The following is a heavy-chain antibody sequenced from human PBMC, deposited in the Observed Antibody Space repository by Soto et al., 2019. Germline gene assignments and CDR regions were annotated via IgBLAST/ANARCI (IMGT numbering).Heavy chain of an antibody. CDR3: ARAKPRTNWFDP. V-gene: IGHV4-30-2*01. CDR2: IYHSGST. CDR1: GGSISSGGYS. Sequence: SETLSLTCAVSGGSISSGGYSWSWIRQPPGKGLEWIGYIYHSGSTYYNPSLKGRVTISVDRSKNQFSLKLSSVTAADTAVYYCARAKPRTNWFDPWGQGTLVTVSS. J-gene: IGHJ5*02.